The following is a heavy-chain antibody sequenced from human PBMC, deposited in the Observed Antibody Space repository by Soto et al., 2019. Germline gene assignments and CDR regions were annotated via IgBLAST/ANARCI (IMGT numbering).Heavy chain of an antibody. V-gene: IGHV4-59*11. CDR1: GGSMSSHY. D-gene: IGHD3-16*01. Sequence: SDTLSLTCTVSGGSMSSHYWTWLRQPPGKGLEWIGYISYSGSTYYNHSLKSRVTISADTSRNQFSLKLSSVIAADTAVYYCARADPDASVGXWGQGTLVTSPX. CDR2: ISYSGST. J-gene: IGHJ4*02. CDR3: ARADPDASVGX.